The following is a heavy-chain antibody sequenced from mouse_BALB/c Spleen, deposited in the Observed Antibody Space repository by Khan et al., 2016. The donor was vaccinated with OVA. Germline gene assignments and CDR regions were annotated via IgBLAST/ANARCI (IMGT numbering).Heavy chain of an antibody. CDR3: ASGYGYGWYFDV. J-gene: IGHJ1*01. CDR2: INTHSGVP. D-gene: IGHD2-2*01. CDR1: GYTFTTAG. Sequence: QIQLVQSGPELKKPGETVRISCKASGYTFTTAGMQRVQTMPGKGLKWIGWINTHSGVPKYAEDFKGRFAFSLATSASTAYLQITNLKNEDTATYFCASGYGYGWYFDVWGAGTTVTVSS. V-gene: IGHV9-4*02.